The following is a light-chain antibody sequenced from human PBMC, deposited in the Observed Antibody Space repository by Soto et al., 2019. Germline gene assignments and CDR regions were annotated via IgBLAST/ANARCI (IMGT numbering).Light chain of an antibody. CDR1: QSLSSSF. V-gene: IGKV3-20*01. Sequence: EIVLTQSPGTLSLSPGERATLSCRASQSLSSSFLAWYQHKPDQAPRVLIDGASSRATGIPDRFSGSGSGTDFILSISRLEPEDFAVYYCQQYGNTPVTFGGGTKVEIK. J-gene: IGKJ4*01. CDR2: GAS. CDR3: QQYGNTPVT.